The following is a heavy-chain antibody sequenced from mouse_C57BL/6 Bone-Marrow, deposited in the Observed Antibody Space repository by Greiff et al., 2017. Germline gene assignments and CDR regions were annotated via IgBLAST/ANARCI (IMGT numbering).Heavy chain of an antibody. CDR2: IDPANGNT. CDR1: GFNIKNTY. V-gene: IGHV14-3*01. J-gene: IGHJ2*01. CDR3: APYYYGRSYGDY. D-gene: IGHD1-1*01. Sequence: DVKLQESVAELVRPGASVKLSCTASGFNIKNTYMHWVKQRPEQGLEWIGRIDPANGNTKYAPKFQGKATITADTSSNTAYLQLSSLTSEDTAIYYCAPYYYGRSYGDYWGQGTTLTVSS.